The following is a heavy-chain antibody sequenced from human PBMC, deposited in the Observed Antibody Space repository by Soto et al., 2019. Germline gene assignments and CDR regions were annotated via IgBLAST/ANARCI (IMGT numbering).Heavy chain of an antibody. CDR3: AKLFLRFLEWLLYYYYYGMDV. Sequence: GGSLRLSCAASGFTFSSYAMSWVRQAPGKGLEWVSAISGSGGSTYYADSVKGRFTISRDNSKNTLYLQMNSLRAEDTDVYYCAKLFLRFLEWLLYYYYYGMDVWGQGTTVTVSS. CDR2: ISGSGGST. CDR1: GFTFSSYA. V-gene: IGHV3-23*01. J-gene: IGHJ6*02. D-gene: IGHD3-3*01.